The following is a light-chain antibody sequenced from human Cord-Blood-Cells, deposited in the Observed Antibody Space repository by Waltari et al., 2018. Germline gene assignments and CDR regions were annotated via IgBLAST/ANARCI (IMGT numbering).Light chain of an antibody. CDR2: EGS. CDR3: CSYAGSSTYV. Sequence: QSALTQPASVSGSPGQSITISCTGTSSDVGSYNLVSWYQQHPGKAPKLMIYEGSKRPSGVSNSFSGSKSGNTASLTIAGLRAEDEADYYCCSYAGSSTYVFGTGTKVTVL. CDR1: SSDVGSYNL. J-gene: IGLJ1*01. V-gene: IGLV2-23*01.